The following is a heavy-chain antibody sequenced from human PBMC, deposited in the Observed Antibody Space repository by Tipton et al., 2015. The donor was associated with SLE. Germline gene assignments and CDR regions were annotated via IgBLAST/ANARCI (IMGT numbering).Heavy chain of an antibody. CDR1: GFTFRSNA. J-gene: IGHJ4*02. D-gene: IGHD4-11*01. CDR2: IRGSGVGT. CDR3: ARDLYSNYDFFDY. V-gene: IGHV3-23*01. Sequence: GSLRLSCVASGFTFRSNAMSWVRQAPGKGLEWVSSIRGSGVGTYYADSVKGRFTISRDNSKNTLYLQMNSLRAEDTAVYYCARDLYSNYDFFDYWGQGTLVTVSS.